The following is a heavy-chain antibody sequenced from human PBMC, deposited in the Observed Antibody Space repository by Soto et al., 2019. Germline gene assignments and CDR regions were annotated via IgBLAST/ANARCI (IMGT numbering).Heavy chain of an antibody. CDR3: ARHGSVFGVVSTPYFNY. Sequence: TLSLTCTVSSGSISSYYWSWIRQSPGKGLEWIGYIYYNGNTKYNPSLKSRVTMTVDTSKNQFSLKMTSVTAADTAMYYCARHGSVFGVVSTPYFNYWGQGTLVTVS. J-gene: IGHJ4*02. V-gene: IGHV4-59*08. CDR2: IYYNGNT. CDR1: SGSISSYY. D-gene: IGHD3-3*01.